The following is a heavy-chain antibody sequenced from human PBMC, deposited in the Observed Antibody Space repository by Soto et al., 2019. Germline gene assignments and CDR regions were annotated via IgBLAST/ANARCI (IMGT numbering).Heavy chain of an antibody. Sequence: QVHLVQSGAEVKKPGASVKVSCQASGYTFNIFAMHWVRQAPGQRLEWMGWIRAGNGSTKYSQKFQGRITITRDSSAFTTYLELSSLRSEDTGVYSCARDGITYGPAPVIYFALWGQGTLVAVSS. J-gene: IGHJ4*02. CDR1: GYTFNIFA. V-gene: IGHV1-3*01. CDR2: IRAGNGST. CDR3: ARDGITYGPAPVIYFAL. D-gene: IGHD3-10*01.